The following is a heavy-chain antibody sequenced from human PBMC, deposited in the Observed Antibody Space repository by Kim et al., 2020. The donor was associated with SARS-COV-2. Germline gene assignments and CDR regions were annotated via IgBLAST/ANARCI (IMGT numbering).Heavy chain of an antibody. CDR3: ARDSSGWVLDY. D-gene: IGHD6-19*01. J-gene: IGHJ4*02. CDR1: GGSISSYY. V-gene: IGHV4-59*13. Sequence: SETLSLTCTVSGGSISSYYWSWIRQPPGKGLEWIGYIYYSGSTNYNPSLKSRVTISIDTSKNQFSLKLSYVTAADTAVYYCARDSSGWVLDYWGQGTLVTVSS. CDR2: IYYSGST.